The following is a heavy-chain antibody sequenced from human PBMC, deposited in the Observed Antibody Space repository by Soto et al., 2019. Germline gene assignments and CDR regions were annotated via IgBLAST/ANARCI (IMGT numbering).Heavy chain of an antibody. J-gene: IGHJ4*02. CDR1: GFTFSDYA. D-gene: IGHD6-19*01. CDR2: VSHDGRNT. Sequence: VQLVESGGGVVQPGRSLRLSCAASGFTFSDYAMHWVRQAPGKGLEWVAVVSHDGRNTHYADSVKGRFTISRDSAKNTVSLEMTSLRAEDRAVYYCAKGGRQWLVTSDFNYWGQGALVTVSS. V-gene: IGHV3-30*18. CDR3: AKGGRQWLVTSDFNY.